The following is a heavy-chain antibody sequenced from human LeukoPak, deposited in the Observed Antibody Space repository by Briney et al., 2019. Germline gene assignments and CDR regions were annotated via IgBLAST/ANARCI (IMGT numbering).Heavy chain of an antibody. CDR2: ISGSGGST. J-gene: IGHJ6*02. CDR1: GFTFSSYA. CDR3: ALLGVVSNYYYYYGMDV. V-gene: IGHV3-23*01. Sequence: AGGSLRLSCVASGFTFSSYAMSWVRQAPGKGLEWVSAISGSGGSTYYADSVKGRFTISRGNSKNTLYLQMNSLRAEDTAVYYCALLGVVSNYYYYYGMDVWGQGTTVTVSS. D-gene: IGHD2-15*01.